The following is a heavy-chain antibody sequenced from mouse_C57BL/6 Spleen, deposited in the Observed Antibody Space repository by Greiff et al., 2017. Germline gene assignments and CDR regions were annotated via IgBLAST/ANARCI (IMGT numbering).Heavy chain of an antibody. Sequence: EVKVVESGGGLVKPGGSLKLSCAASGFTFSSYAMSWVRQTPEKRLEWVATISDGGSYTYYPDNVKGRFTISRDNAKNNLYLQMSHLKSEDTAMYYCARDREGGLIYDGYYEGYFDVWGTGTTVTVSS. D-gene: IGHD2-3*01. J-gene: IGHJ1*03. CDR3: ARDREGGLIYDGYYEGYFDV. CDR2: ISDGGSYT. CDR1: GFTFSSYA. V-gene: IGHV5-4*01.